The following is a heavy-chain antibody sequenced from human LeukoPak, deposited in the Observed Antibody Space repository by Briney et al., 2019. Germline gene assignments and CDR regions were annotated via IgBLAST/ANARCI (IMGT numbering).Heavy chain of an antibody. V-gene: IGHV3-48*03. Sequence: GGSLRLSFAAPGFTFSSYEMNWGRQAPGKGLGWVSNFSSSGSTIYYADSVKGRFTISRDNAKNSLYLQMNSLRAEDTAVYYCARGLDGAKDRKRFDYWGQGTLVTVSS. CDR2: FSSSGSTI. D-gene: IGHD5-24*01. J-gene: IGHJ4*02. CDR3: ARGLDGAKDRKRFDY. CDR1: GFTFSSYE.